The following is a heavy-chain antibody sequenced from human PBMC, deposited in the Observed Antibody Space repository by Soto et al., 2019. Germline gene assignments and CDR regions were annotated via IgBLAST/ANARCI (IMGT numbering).Heavy chain of an antibody. CDR2: IYYSGST. Sequence: SETLSLTCTVSGGSISSSSYYWGWIRQPPGKGLEWIGSIYYSGSTYYNPSLKSRVTISVDTSKNQFSLKLSSVTAADTAVYYCARLMVYAISVWFDPWGQGTPVTVSS. CDR3: ARLMVYAISVWFDP. D-gene: IGHD2-8*01. V-gene: IGHV4-39*01. CDR1: GGSISSSSYY. J-gene: IGHJ5*02.